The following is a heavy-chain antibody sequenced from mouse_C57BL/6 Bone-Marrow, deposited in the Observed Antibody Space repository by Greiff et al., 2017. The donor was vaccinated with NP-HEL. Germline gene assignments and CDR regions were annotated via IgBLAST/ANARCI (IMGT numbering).Heavy chain of an antibody. J-gene: IGHJ2*01. D-gene: IGHD1-1*01. CDR3: ARGPFITTVVEGY. Sequence: VQLQQPGAELVKPGASVKLSCKASGYTFTSYWMHWVKQRPGQGLEWIGMIHPNSGSTNYNEKFKSKATLTVDKSSSTAYMQLSSLTSEDSAVYYCARGPFITTVVEGYWGQGTTLTVSS. V-gene: IGHV1-64*01. CDR2: IHPNSGST. CDR1: GYTFTSYW.